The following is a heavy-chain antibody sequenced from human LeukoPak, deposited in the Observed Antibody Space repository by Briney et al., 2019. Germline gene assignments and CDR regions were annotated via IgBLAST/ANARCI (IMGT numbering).Heavy chain of an antibody. CDR2: FSVSGAST. D-gene: IGHD5/OR15-5a*01. CDR3: AKGLRSYYYYAMDV. Sequence: GGSLRLSCAASGFTFSSYAMSWVRQAPGKGLEWVSSFSVSGASTYHADSVKGRFTISRDNSKTTMYLQMNSLRAEDTAVYYCAKGLRSYYYYAMDVWGPGPTVTVS. J-gene: IGHJ6*02. CDR1: GFTFSSYA. V-gene: IGHV3-23*01.